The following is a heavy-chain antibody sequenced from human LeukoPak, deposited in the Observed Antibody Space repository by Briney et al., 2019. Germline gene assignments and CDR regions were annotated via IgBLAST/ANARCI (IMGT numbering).Heavy chain of an antibody. Sequence: GASVKVSCKASGYTFTSYGISWVRQAPGQGLEWMGWISAYNGNTNYAQKLQGRVTMTTDTSTSTAYMELRSLRSDDTAVYYCARREASLWSDAFDIWGQGTMVTVSS. V-gene: IGHV1-18*01. CDR1: GYTFTSYG. D-gene: IGHD2-21*01. CDR2: ISAYNGNT. J-gene: IGHJ3*02. CDR3: ARREASLWSDAFDI.